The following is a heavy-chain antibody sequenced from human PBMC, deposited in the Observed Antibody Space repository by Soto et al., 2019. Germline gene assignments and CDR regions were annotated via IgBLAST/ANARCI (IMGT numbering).Heavy chain of an antibody. CDR1: GGSVSSGSYY. J-gene: IGHJ4*02. CDR3: ARAVVVVAAELDY. Sequence: QVQLQESGPGLVKPSETLSLTCTVSGGSVSSGSYYWSWIRQPPGKGLEWIGYIYYRGSTNYNPSLKSRVTISVDTSKNQFSLKLSSVTAADTAVYYCARAVVVVAAELDYWGQGTLVTVSS. D-gene: IGHD2-15*01. V-gene: IGHV4-61*01. CDR2: IYYRGST.